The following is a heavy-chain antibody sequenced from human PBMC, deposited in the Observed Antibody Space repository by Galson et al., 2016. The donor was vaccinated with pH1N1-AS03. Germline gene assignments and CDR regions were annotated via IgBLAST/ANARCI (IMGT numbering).Heavy chain of an antibody. Sequence: SLRLSCAASGFTFSDYAMGWVRQAPGKGLEWLAEISGTGGSPFYADSVKGRVTISRDNSKNTVYLQMTSLRADDTAVYYCARADGHNLVYAFDIWGQGTMVTVSS. CDR1: GFTFSDYA. J-gene: IGHJ3*02. D-gene: IGHD5-24*01. CDR3: ARADGHNLVYAFDI. V-gene: IGHV3-23*01. CDR2: ISGTGGSP.